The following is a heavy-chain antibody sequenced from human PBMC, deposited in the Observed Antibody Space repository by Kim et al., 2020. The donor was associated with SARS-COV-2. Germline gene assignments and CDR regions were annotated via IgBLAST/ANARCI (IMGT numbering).Heavy chain of an antibody. V-gene: IGHV3-7*03. J-gene: IGHJ4*02. Sequence: GGSLRLSCTASGFTFSGYWMTWVRQGPGKGLEWVANINQFGREKYFVDSVKGRFTISRDNARNSLYLQMDNLRAEDTAVYYCATDHRGTFDNWGQGTLVTVSS. CDR3: ATDHRGTFDN. D-gene: IGHD3-16*01. CDR1: GFTFSGYW. CDR2: INQFGREK.